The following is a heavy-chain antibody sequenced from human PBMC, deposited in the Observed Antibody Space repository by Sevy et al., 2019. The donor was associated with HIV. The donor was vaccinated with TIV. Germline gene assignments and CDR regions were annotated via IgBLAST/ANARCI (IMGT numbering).Heavy chain of an antibody. CDR1: GYSLTGLS. V-gene: IGHV1-24*01. Sequence: ASVKVSCKVSGYSLTGLSMHWVRQAPGKGLEWMGSFDPEDGERIYAQKLEGRVTMTEDTSADTAYMELNSLRFEDTTVYYCATTKDYYESSGCPFDYWGQGTLVTVSS. CDR2: FDPEDGER. D-gene: IGHD3-22*01. J-gene: IGHJ4*02. CDR3: ATTKDYYESSGCPFDY.